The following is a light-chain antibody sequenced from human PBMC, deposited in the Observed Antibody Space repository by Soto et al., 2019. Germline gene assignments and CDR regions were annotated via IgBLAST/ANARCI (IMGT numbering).Light chain of an antibody. V-gene: IGKV1-39*01. CDR2: SAS. Sequence: DVQMTQSPSSLSASVGDRVTIACRASQTVSKFVNWYQQKPGKVPDLLIYSASTLYSGVPSRFSGSGSGTEFTLTISNLQPEDFATYYCQQTYSLPRTFAQGTKEE. CDR1: QTVSKF. J-gene: IGKJ1*01. CDR3: QQTYSLPRT.